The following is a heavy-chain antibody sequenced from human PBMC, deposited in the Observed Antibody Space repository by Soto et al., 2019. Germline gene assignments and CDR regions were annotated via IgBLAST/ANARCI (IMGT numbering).Heavy chain of an antibody. V-gene: IGHV3-30*04. CDR2: IWYDGYNK. CDR3: ARDATAMDV. J-gene: IGHJ6*02. CDR1: GFTLNSYA. D-gene: IGHD1-1*01. Sequence: QVQLVESGGGVVQPGRSLRLSCAASGFTLNSYAMHWVRQAPDKGLEWVAVIWYDGYNKYYADSVKGRFTISRHNSKNTLYLQMNSLKAEDTAVYYCARDATAMDVWGQGTTVTVSS.